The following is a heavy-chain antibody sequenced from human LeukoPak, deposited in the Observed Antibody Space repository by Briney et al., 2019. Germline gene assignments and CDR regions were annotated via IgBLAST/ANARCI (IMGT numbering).Heavy chain of an antibody. CDR2: ISCDGSNK. D-gene: IGHD3-10*01. CDR1: GFTFSSYA. V-gene: IGHV3-30-3*01. J-gene: IGHJ4*02. CDR3: AREEVTMVRGVIDY. Sequence: GGSLRLSCAASGFTFSSYAMHWVRQAPGKGLEWVAVISCDGSNKYYADSVKGRFTISRDNSKNTLYLQMNSLRAEDTAVYYCAREEVTMVRGVIDYWGQGTLVTVSS.